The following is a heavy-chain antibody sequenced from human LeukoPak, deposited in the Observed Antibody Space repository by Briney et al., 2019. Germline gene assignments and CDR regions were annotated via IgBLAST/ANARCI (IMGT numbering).Heavy chain of an antibody. V-gene: IGHV3-7*01. J-gene: IGHJ4*02. D-gene: IGHD1-14*01. CDR1: GFTFSTYW. Sequence: GSLRLSCAVSGFTFSTYWMSWVRQAPGKGLGWVANIKEDGSEQYYVNSLKGRFTISRDTLKNSLYLQMNSLRVEDSAVYYCARDSFETDIDYWGQGTLVTVSS. CDR2: IKEDGSEQ. CDR3: ARDSFETDIDY.